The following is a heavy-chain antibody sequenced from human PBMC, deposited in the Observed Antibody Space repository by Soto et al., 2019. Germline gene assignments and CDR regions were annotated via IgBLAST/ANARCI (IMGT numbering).Heavy chain of an antibody. Sequence: EVQLVESGGGLVQPGGSLRLSCAASGFTFSSYEMNWVRQAPGKGLVWVSYISSSGSTIYYADSVKGRFTISRDNAKNSLYLQMNSLRAEDTAVYYCARDLLDHDYGDYLGYYYYGMDVWGQGTTVTVSS. CDR2: ISSSGSTI. V-gene: IGHV3-48*03. CDR3: ARDLLDHDYGDYLGYYYYGMDV. J-gene: IGHJ6*02. D-gene: IGHD4-17*01. CDR1: GFTFSSYE.